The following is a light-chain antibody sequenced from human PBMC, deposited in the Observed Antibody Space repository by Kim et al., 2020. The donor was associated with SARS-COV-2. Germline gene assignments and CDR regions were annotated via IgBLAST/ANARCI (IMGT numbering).Light chain of an antibody. CDR3: QQYGSSPCT. Sequence: PGERATLSCRASQSVSSSYLAWYQQKPGQAPRLLIYGASSRATGIPDRFSGSGSGTDFTLTISRLEPEDFAVYYCQQYGSSPCTFGQGTKLEI. CDR2: GAS. V-gene: IGKV3-20*01. J-gene: IGKJ2*02. CDR1: QSVSSSY.